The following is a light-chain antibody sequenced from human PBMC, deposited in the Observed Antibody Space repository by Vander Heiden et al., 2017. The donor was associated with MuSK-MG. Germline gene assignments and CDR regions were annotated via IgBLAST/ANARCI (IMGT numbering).Light chain of an antibody. CDR3: QQYGSSPPIT. V-gene: IGKV3-20*01. CDR1: QSVSSSY. J-gene: IGKJ5*01. CDR2: GAS. Sequence: EIVLTQSPATLSLSPGERATLSCRASQSVSSSYLAWYQQKPGQAPRLLIYGASSRATGIPDRFGGSGSGTDFTLTISRLEPEDFAVYYCQQYGSSPPITFGQGTRLEIK.